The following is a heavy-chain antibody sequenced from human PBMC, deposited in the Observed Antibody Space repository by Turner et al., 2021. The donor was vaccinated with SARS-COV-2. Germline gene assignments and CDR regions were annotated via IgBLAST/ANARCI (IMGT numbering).Heavy chain of an antibody. CDR2: IYYSGST. D-gene: IGHD2-21*02. CDR3: ARDGGDPPRYFQH. V-gene: IGHV4-39*02. CDR1: GGSISSSTYY. Sequence: QLQLQESGPGLVKPSETLSLTCSVPGGSISSSTYYWGWIRQPPGKGLEWIGSIYYSGSTYYNPFLKSRVTISVDTSKNQFSLKLSSVTAADTAVYYCARDGGDPPRYFQHWGQGTLVTVSS. J-gene: IGHJ1*01.